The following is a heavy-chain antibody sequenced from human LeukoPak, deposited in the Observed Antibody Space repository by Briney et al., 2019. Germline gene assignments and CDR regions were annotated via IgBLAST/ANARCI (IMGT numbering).Heavy chain of an antibody. J-gene: IGHJ4*02. CDR2: ISYDGSNK. CDR1: GFTFSSYG. Sequence: GGSLRLSCAASGFTFSSYGMHWVRQAPGKGLEWVAVISYDGSNKYYADSVKGRFTISRDNSKNTLYLQMNSLRAEDTAVYYCAKDRGFTMIVAYGTFPLDYWGQGTLVTVSS. D-gene: IGHD3-22*01. V-gene: IGHV3-30*18. CDR3: AKDRGFTMIVAYGTFPLDY.